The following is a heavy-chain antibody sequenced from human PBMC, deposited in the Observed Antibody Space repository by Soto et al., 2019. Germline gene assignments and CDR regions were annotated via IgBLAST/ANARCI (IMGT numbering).Heavy chain of an antibody. CDR3: ARDLSGSYLPSFDY. CDR2: ISAYNGNT. Sequence: ASVKVSCKASGYTFTSYGISWVRQAPGQGLEWMGWISAYNGNTNYAQKLQGRVTMTTDTSTSTAYMELRSLRPDDTAVYYCARDLSGSYLPSFDYWGQGTLVTVSS. V-gene: IGHV1-18*04. CDR1: GYTFTSYG. J-gene: IGHJ4*02. D-gene: IGHD1-26*01.